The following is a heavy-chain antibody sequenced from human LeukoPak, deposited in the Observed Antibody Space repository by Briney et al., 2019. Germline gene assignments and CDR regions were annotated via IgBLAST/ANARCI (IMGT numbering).Heavy chain of an antibody. Sequence: GGSLRLSCAASGFTFSSYAMSWVRQAPGKGLEWVSAISGSGGSTYYADSVKGRFTISRDNSKNTLYLQMNSLRAEDTAVYYCARDPTWDYVWGSYRYTGRDYWGQGTLVTVSS. V-gene: IGHV3-23*01. D-gene: IGHD3-16*02. CDR3: ARDPTWDYVWGSYRYTGRDY. CDR2: ISGSGGST. CDR1: GFTFSSYA. J-gene: IGHJ4*02.